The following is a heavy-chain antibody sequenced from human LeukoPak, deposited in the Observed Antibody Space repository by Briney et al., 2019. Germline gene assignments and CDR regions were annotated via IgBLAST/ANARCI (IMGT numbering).Heavy chain of an antibody. D-gene: IGHD3-10*01. V-gene: IGHV3-23*01. CDR1: GFTFSSYA. J-gene: IGHJ4*02. CDR3: ARGIYNGNSNYFDY. CDR2: ISGSGGST. Sequence: PGGSLRLSCAASGFTFSSYAMSWVRQAPGKGLEWVSAISGSGGSTYYADSVKGRFTISRDNSKNTLYLQMNSLRAEDTAMYYCARGIYNGNSNYFDYWGQGTLVTVSS.